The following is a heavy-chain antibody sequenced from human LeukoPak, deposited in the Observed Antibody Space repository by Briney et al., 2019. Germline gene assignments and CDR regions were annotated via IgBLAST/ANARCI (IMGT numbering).Heavy chain of an antibody. V-gene: IGHV3-11*03. J-gene: IGHJ4*02. CDR1: GFTFSDYY. CDR2: ISSSSSYT. Sequence: GGSLRLFCAASGFTFSDYYMSWLRQAPGKGLEWVSYISSSSSYTNYADSVKGRFTISRDNAKNSLYLQMNSLRAEDTAVYYCALSTATGRYFDYWGQGTLVTVSS. CDR3: ALSTATGRYFDY. D-gene: IGHD5-18*01.